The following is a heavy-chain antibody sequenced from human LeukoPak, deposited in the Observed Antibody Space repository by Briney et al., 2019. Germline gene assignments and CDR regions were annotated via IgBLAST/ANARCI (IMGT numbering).Heavy chain of an antibody. J-gene: IGHJ4*02. D-gene: IGHD2-15*01. CDR3: ARDRGYCSGGSCSAFDY. V-gene: IGHV4-31*03. CDR1: GGSISSGGYY. Sequence: PSQTLSLTCTVSGGSISSGGYYWSWIRQHPGTGLEWIGYIYYSGSTCYNPSLKSRVTIPVDTSKNQFSLKLSSVTAADTAVYYCARDRGYCSGGSCSAFDYWGQGTLVTVSS. CDR2: IYYSGST.